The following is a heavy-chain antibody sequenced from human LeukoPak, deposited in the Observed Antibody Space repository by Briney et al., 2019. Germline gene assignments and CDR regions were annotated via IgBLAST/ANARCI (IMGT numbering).Heavy chain of an antibody. CDR3: ARAPYSGSYFDY. V-gene: IGHV4-30-2*01. J-gene: IGHJ4*02. D-gene: IGHD1-26*01. CDR1: GGSISSGGYS. Sequence: SETLSLTCAVSGGSISSGGYSWSWIRQPPGKGLEWIGYIYHSGSTYYNPSLKSRVTISVDRSKNQFSLKLSSVTAADMAVYYCARAPYSGSYFDYWGQGTLVTVSS. CDR2: IYHSGST.